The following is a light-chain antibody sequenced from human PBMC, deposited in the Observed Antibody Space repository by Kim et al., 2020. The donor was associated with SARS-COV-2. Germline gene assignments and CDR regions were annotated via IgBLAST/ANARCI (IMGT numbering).Light chain of an antibody. CDR3: QSYDSSMSGYV. CDR1: SSNIGAGYD. V-gene: IGLV1-40*01. Sequence: QRFISACTGSSSNIGAGYDVHWYQQLPGTAPKLLIYGNSNRPSGVPDRFSGSKSGTSAALAITGLQAEDEADYYCQSYDSSMSGYVFGTGTKVTVL. CDR2: GNS. J-gene: IGLJ1*01.